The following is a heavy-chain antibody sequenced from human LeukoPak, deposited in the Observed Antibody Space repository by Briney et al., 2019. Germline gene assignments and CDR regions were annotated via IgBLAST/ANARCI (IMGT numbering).Heavy chain of an antibody. CDR1: GYTFTSYY. V-gene: IGHV1-46*01. CDR2: INPSGGST. CDR3: AREETLSRNYGGNSWAFDY. J-gene: IGHJ4*02. Sequence: GASVKVSCKASGYTFTSYYMHWVRQAPGQGLEWMGIINPSGGSTSYAQKFQGRVTMTRDMSTSTAYMELSSLRSEDTAVYYCAREETLSRNYGGNSWAFDYWGQGTLVTVSS. D-gene: IGHD4-23*01.